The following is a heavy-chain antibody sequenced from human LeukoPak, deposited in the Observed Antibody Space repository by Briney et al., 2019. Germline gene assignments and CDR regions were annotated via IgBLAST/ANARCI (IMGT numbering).Heavy chain of an antibody. V-gene: IGHV3-33*01. Sequence: PGGSLRLSCAASGFTFNSYGMHWVRQAPGKGLEWVAVMWYDGSNKYYADSVKGRFTISRDDSKNKLYLQMNSLRAEDTAMYYCARGLPPVMKYYFDYWGQGTLVTVSS. D-gene: IGHD4-11*01. CDR2: MWYDGSNK. CDR1: GFTFNSYG. J-gene: IGHJ4*02. CDR3: ARGLPPVMKYYFDY.